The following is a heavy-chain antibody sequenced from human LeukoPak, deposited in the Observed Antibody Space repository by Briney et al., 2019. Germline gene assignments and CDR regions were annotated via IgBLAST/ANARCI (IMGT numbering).Heavy chain of an antibody. CDR1: GDSVSSNSAT. Sequence: QTLSLTSAISGDSVSSNSATWNWIRQSPSRGLEWLGRTYYRSKWYNDYAVSMKSRITINPDTSKNQFSLQLNSVTPEDTAVYYCARRKAATFGMDVWGQGTTVTVSS. CDR3: ARRKAATFGMDV. CDR2: TYYRSKWYN. J-gene: IGHJ6*02. V-gene: IGHV6-1*01. D-gene: IGHD6-13*01.